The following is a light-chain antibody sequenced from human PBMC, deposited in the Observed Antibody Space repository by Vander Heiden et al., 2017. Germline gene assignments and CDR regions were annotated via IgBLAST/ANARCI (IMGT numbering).Light chain of an antibody. CDR1: QSLSGH. Sequence: EIVMTQSPATLSVSPGERATVSCRASQSLSGHLAWYQQTSDQAPRLLIHGASTRAAGIPARFSGSGSGTEFSLTISGLQSEDFAVYFCQQYDKWPLTFGQGTRVEIK. CDR2: GAS. J-gene: IGKJ1*01. CDR3: QQYDKWPLT. V-gene: IGKV3-15*01.